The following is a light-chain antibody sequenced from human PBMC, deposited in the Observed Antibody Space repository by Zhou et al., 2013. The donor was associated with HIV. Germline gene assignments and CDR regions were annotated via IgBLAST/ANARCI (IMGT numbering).Light chain of an antibody. J-gene: IGKJ4*01. CDR2: ATS. CDR1: EDIGPY. CDR3: QQGLT. V-gene: IGKV1-39*01. Sequence: DIQLTQSPSSLSAVIRDRVTITCQASEDIGPYLNWYQQKPGKAPNLLIYATSSLQSGVPSRFSGSASGTDFTLTITSLQPEDFATYYCQQGLTFGGGTKVEIK.